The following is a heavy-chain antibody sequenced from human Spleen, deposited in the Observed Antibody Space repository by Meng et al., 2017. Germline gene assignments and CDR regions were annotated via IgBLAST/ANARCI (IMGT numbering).Heavy chain of an antibody. D-gene: IGHD2-15*01. J-gene: IGHJ6*02. Sequence: GGSLRLSCAASGFTVTSNEMSWVRQAPGKGLEWVSSICGDSTSYADSGKGRVTVSRDNSKNTLYLQMNSLRAEDTAVYYCAVGYCSGGSCYPLTVGMDVWGQGTTVTVSS. CDR3: AVGYCSGGSCYPLTVGMDV. V-gene: IGHV3-38-3*01. CDR2: ICGDST. CDR1: GFTVTSNE.